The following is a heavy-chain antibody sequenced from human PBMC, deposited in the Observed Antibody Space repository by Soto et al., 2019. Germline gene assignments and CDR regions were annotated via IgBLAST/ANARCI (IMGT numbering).Heavy chain of an antibody. J-gene: IGHJ6*03. Sequence: SVKVSCKASGGTFSSYAISWVRHARGQGLEWMGGIIPICGTTNYAQKFQERVTITRDISTSTAYMELSSLRSEDTAVYYCAAGSRALDYMDVWGKGTTVTVSS. V-gene: IGHV1-69*05. CDR3: AAGSRALDYMDV. CDR2: IIPICGTT. CDR1: GGTFSSYA. D-gene: IGHD2-15*01.